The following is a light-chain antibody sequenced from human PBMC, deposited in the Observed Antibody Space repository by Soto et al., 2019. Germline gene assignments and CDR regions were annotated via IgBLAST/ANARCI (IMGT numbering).Light chain of an antibody. Sequence: QSALTQPASVSGSPGQSITISCTGISADVASSNFVSWYQHRPGEAPRLILYDVSHRPSGVSNRFSGSKAGDTASLTISGLQVEDEADYYCTSYRRGPLYVFGSGTKVTVL. CDR3: TSYRRGPLYV. J-gene: IGLJ6*01. V-gene: IGLV2-14*03. CDR2: DVS. CDR1: SADVASSNF.